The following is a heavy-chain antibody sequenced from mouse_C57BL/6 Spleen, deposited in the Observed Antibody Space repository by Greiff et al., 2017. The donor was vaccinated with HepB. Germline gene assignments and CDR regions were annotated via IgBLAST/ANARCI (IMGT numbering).Heavy chain of an antibody. J-gene: IGHJ4*01. CDR2: IDPSDSET. CDR1: GYTFTSYW. D-gene: IGHD2-5*01. V-gene: IGHV1-52*01. Sequence: VQLQQPGAELVRPGSSVKLSCKASGYTFTSYWMHWVKQRPIQGLEWIGNIDPSDSETHYNQKFKDKATLTVDKSSSTAYMQLSSLTSEDSAVYYCARDYSNYGGAMDYWGQGTSVTVSS. CDR3: ARDYSNYGGAMDY.